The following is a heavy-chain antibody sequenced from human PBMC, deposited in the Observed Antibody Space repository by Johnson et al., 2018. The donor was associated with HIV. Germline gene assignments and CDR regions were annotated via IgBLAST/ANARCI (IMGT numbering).Heavy chain of an antibody. CDR1: GITVNTNY. J-gene: IGHJ3*02. CDR3: VRGSSGKYLADFDI. CDR2: MYAGGSA. D-gene: IGHD3-22*01. V-gene: IGHV3-66*01. Sequence: VQLLESGGGLVQPGGSLTLSCAASGITVNTNYMAWVRQAPGKGLEWVSVMYAGGSAFYADSVKGRFTISRDNAENSVYVQMNSLRAEDTAVYYCVRGSSGKYLADFDIWGQGTVVTVSS.